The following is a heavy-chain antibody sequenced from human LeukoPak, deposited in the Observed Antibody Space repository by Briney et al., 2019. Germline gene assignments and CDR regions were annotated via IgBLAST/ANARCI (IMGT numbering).Heavy chain of an antibody. CDR3: ARAREMATYLDY. Sequence: GGSLRLFCAASGVTLSTYAMSWARQAPGKGLEWVAVISYDGSNKYYADSVKGRFTISRDNSKNTLYLQMNSLRAEDTAVYYCARAREMATYLDYWGQGTLVTVSS. V-gene: IGHV3-30-3*01. CDR1: GVTLSTYA. D-gene: IGHD5-24*01. J-gene: IGHJ4*02. CDR2: ISYDGSNK.